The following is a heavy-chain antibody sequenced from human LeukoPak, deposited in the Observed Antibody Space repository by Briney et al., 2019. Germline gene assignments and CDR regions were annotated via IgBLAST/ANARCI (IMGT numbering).Heavy chain of an antibody. CDR3: APRGDIEHSYGYGKWFDH. CDR1: GGSFSGYY. D-gene: IGHD5-18*01. Sequence: SEPLSLPCAFYGGSFSGYYWSWIRQPPGKGLEWIGEINHSGSTNYNASLKSRVTISVDTSKNQFSLRLSSVTAADTAVYYCAPRGDIEHSYGYGKWFDHWGQGTRVTVSS. V-gene: IGHV4-34*01. J-gene: IGHJ5*02. CDR2: INHSGST.